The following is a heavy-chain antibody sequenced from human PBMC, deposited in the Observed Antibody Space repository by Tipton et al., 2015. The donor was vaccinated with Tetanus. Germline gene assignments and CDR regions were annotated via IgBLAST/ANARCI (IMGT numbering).Heavy chain of an antibody. CDR1: GFTFSSYW. CDR3: AREDPIAVAGKTYYYMDV. V-gene: IGHV3-7*01. Sequence: SLRLSCAASGFTFSSYWMSWVRQAPGKGLEWVANIKQDGSEKYYVDSVKGRFTISRDNAKNSLYPQMNSLRAEDTAVYYCAREDPIAVAGKTYYYMDVWGKGTTVTVSS. CDR2: IKQDGSEK. D-gene: IGHD6-19*01. J-gene: IGHJ6*03.